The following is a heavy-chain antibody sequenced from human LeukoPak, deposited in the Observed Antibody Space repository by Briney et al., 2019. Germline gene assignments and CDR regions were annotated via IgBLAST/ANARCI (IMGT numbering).Heavy chain of an antibody. CDR3: ASYGYYDNNWFDP. CDR2: IYYSGST. V-gene: IGHV4-59*11. J-gene: IGHJ5*02. Sequence: SSETLPLTCTVSGGSISSHYWSWIRQPPGKGLEWIGYIYYSGSTNYNPSLKSRVTISVDTSKNQFSLKLSSVTAADTAVYYCASYGYYDNNWFDPWGQGTLVTVSS. D-gene: IGHD3-22*01. CDR1: GGSISSHY.